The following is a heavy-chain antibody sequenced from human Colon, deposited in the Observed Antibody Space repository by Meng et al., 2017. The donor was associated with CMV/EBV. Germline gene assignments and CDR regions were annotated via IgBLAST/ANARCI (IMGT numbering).Heavy chain of an antibody. V-gene: IGHV3-20*04. CDR3: ARDWNQDQYYYGMDV. CDR1: GFTFDDYG. D-gene: IGHD1-1*01. J-gene: IGHJ6*02. Sequence: GEALKISCAASGFTFDDYGMSWVRQAPGKGLEWVSGINWNGGSKGYADSVKGRFTISRDNAKNSLYLQMNSLRAEDTALYYCARDWNQDQYYYGMDVWGQGTTVTVSS. CDR2: INWNGGSK.